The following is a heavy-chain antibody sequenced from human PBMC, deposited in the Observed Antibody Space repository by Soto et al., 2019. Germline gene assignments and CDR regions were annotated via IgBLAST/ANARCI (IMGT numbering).Heavy chain of an antibody. CDR1: GGTFNSYA. CDR2: IIPIFGTA. V-gene: IGHV1-69*13. J-gene: IGHJ4*02. CDR3: ARGEPFSSSSGWPFDY. Sequence: VKVSFKASGGTFNSYAISCVRQAPGQGLEWMGGIIPIFGTANYAQKFQGRVTITADESTSTAYMELSSLRSEDTAVYYCARGEPFSSSSGWPFDYWGQGTLVTVS. D-gene: IGHD6-6*01.